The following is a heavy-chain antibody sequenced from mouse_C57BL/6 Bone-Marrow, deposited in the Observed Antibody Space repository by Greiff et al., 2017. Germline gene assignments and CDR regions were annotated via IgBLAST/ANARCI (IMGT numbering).Heavy chain of an antibody. CDR1: GFTFSSYA. J-gene: IGHJ1*03. V-gene: IGHV5-4*03. CDR2: ISDGGSYT. CDR3: ARGLAYYSNYWYFDV. D-gene: IGHD2-5*01. Sequence: DVMLVESGGGLVKPGGSLKLSCAASGFTFSSYAMSWVRQTPEKRLEWVATISDGGSYTYYPDNVKGRFTISRDNAKNNLYLQMSHLKSEDTAMYYCARGLAYYSNYWYFDVWGTGTTVTVSS.